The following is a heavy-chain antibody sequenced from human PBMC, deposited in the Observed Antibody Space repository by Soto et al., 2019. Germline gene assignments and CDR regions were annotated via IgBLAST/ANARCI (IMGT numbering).Heavy chain of an antibody. D-gene: IGHD5-12*01. CDR2: IIPIFGTA. CDR1: GGTFSSYA. CDR3: ATGEERWLQMGYFDY. Sequence: GASVKVSCKASGGTFSSYAISWVRQAPGQGLEWMGGIIPIFGTANYAQKFQGRVTITADKSTSTAYMELSSLRSEDTAVYYCATGEERWLQMGYFDYWGQGTLVTVSS. J-gene: IGHJ4*02. V-gene: IGHV1-69*06.